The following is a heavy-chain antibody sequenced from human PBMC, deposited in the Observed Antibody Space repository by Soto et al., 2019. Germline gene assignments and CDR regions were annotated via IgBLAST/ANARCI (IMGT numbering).Heavy chain of an antibody. J-gene: IGHJ6*02. V-gene: IGHV1-2*04. CDR3: ARFSGDVVIEYGMDV. CDR2: INPNSGGT. CDR1: GYTFTGYY. D-gene: IGHD3-22*01. Sequence: GASVKVSCKACGYTFTGYYMHWVRQAPGQGLERMGWINPNSGGTNYAQKFQGWVTMTRDTSISTAYMELSRLSSDDTAVYYCARFSGDVVIEYGMDVWGQGTTVTVSS.